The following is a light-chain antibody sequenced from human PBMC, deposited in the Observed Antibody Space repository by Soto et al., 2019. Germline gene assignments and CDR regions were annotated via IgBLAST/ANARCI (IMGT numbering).Light chain of an antibody. J-gene: IGLJ2*01. CDR2: EGS. Sequence: QSALTQPAYVSGSPGQSITISCTGTSSDVGSYNLVSWYLQHTGKAPKLMIYEGSKRPSGVSNRFSGSKSGNTASLTISGLQAEDEADYYCCSYAGSSTFHVVFGGGTKVTVL. CDR1: SSDVGSYNL. CDR3: CSYAGSSTFHVV. V-gene: IGLV2-23*03.